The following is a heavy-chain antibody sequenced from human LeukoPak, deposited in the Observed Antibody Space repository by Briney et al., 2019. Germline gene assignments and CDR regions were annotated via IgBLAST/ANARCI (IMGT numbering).Heavy chain of an antibody. CDR3: ARVGTWELQRVFDY. Sequence: GGSLRLSCAASGFTFTDYWMTWVRQVPGKGLEWVANIHKAGTESYYVDSVKGRFAISRDNAKNSLYLQLSSLRVDDTAVYYCARVGTWELQRVFDYWGQGTPVTVSS. J-gene: IGHJ4*02. CDR1: GFTFTDYW. D-gene: IGHD1-26*01. V-gene: IGHV3-7*01. CDR2: IHKAGTES.